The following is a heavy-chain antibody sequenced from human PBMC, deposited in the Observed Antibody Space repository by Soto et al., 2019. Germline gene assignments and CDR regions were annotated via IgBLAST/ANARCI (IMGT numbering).Heavy chain of an antibody. J-gene: IGHJ4*02. CDR2: ISRNGGTI. D-gene: IGHD6-19*01. Sequence: EVQLVESGGGLIQPGRSLRLSCAAAGFTFDDYAMHWVRQAPGKGLEWVAGISRNGGTIGYADSVKGRFTISRDNAMNSLHLQMHSLRTEDTALYYCAKADIGAVGGTRTKLDSWGQGTLVTVSS. CDR1: GFTFDDYA. CDR3: AKADIGAVGGTRTKLDS. V-gene: IGHV3-9*01.